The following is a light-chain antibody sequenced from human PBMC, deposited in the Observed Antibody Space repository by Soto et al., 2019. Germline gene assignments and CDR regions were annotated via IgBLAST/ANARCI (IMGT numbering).Light chain of an antibody. CDR1: QSLVYIDGNTY. J-gene: IGKJ2*01. CDR3: MQGTHWPYT. CDR2: KVS. Sequence: DVVMTQSPLSLPVTLGQPASISCRSSQSLVYIDGNTYLSWFQQRPGQSPGRLIYKVSNRDSGVPDRLSGSGSGTDFTLKISRVEAEDVGIYYCMQGTHWPYTFGQGNKLEIK. V-gene: IGKV2-30*01.